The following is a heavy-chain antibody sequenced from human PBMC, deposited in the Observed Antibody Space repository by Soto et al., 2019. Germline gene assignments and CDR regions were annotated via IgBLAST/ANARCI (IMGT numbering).Heavy chain of an antibody. Sequence: QVQLVESGGGVVQPGRSLRLSCAASGFTFSSYGMHWVRQAPGKGLEWVAVIWYDGSNKYYADSVKGRFTISRDNSKNTLYLQMNSLRAEDTAVYYSARDFAVAGTETDYYGMDVWGQGTTVTVSS. D-gene: IGHD6-19*01. V-gene: IGHV3-33*01. CDR1: GFTFSSYG. J-gene: IGHJ6*02. CDR2: IWYDGSNK. CDR3: ARDFAVAGTETDYYGMDV.